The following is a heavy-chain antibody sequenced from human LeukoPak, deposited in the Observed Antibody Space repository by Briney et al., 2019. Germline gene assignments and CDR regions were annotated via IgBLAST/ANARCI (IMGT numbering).Heavy chain of an antibody. J-gene: IGHJ6*03. CDR3: ARDTYYGSGSYYPQYYYMDV. Sequence: SETLSLTCAVYGGSFSGYYWSWIRQPPGKGLEWIGEINHSGSTNYNPSLKSRVTISVDTSKNQFSLKLSSVTAADTAVYYCARDTYYGSGSYYPQYYYMDVWGKGTTVTVSS. CDR1: GGSFSGYY. V-gene: IGHV4-34*01. D-gene: IGHD3-10*01. CDR2: INHSGST.